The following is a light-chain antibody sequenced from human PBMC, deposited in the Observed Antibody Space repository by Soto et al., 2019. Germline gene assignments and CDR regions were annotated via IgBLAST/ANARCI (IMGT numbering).Light chain of an antibody. CDR3: QSYDSSLSGYV. J-gene: IGLJ1*01. CDR1: SSNIGAGYD. Sequence: QSVLTQPPSVSGAPGQRVTISCTGSSSNIGAGYDVHWYQQYPGTAPKLLIYDNNDRPSGVPDRFSGSRSGTSASLALTGLRAEDEADYYCQSYDSSLSGYVFGAGTKLTVL. V-gene: IGLV1-40*01. CDR2: DNN.